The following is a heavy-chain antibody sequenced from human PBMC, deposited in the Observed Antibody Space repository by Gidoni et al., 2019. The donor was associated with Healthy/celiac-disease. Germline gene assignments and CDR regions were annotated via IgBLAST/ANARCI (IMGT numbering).Heavy chain of an antibody. CDR1: GFPFSSYG. J-gene: IGHJ4*02. V-gene: IGHV3-30*18. CDR3: AKIPLSGYEYYFDY. CDR2: ISYDGSNK. D-gene: IGHD5-12*01. Sequence: QVQLVESGGGVVQPGRSLRLSCAASGFPFSSYGMHWVRQAPGKGLEWVVVISYDGSNKYYADSVKGRFTISRDNSKNTLYLQMNSLRAEDTAVYYCAKIPLSGYEYYFDYWGQGTLVTVSS.